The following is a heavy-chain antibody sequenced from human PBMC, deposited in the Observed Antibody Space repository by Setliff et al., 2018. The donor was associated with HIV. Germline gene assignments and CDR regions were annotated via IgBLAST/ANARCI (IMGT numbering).Heavy chain of an antibody. CDR3: ARGALLAAFDFDH. J-gene: IGHJ4*03. Sequence: ASVKVSCKAFGYTFTTYTLHWVRQAPGQSLEWMGWINVGNGDTKYSQELQGRITITRDTSANTAYMELSSLRSDDTAVYFCARGALLAAFDFDHWGHGTQVTVSS. V-gene: IGHV1-3*01. D-gene: IGHD3-10*01. CDR2: INVGNGDT. CDR1: GYTFTTYT.